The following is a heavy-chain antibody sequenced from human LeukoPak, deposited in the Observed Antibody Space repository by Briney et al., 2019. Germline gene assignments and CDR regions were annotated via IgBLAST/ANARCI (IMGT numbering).Heavy chain of an antibody. CDR1: GFRFDDYG. Sequence: GGSLRLSCAASGFRFDDYGMSCVRHVPGKGLEWVSGTNWDGASTGYAASVKGRFTISRDNVKNFLYLQMNSLRVEDTALYFCGRVYCSTTSCYDYYDYYMDVWGKGTTVTVSS. D-gene: IGHD2-2*01. CDR2: TNWDGAST. CDR3: GRVYCSTTSCYDYYDYYMDV. V-gene: IGHV3-20*04. J-gene: IGHJ6*03.